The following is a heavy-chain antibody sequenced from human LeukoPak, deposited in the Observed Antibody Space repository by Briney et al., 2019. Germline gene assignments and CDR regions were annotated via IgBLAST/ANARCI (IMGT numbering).Heavy chain of an antibody. J-gene: IGHJ4*02. CDR2: INPKSGGS. D-gene: IGHD3-22*01. Sequence: GASVKVSCKASGYTFTDYYMHWVRQAPGQGLEWLGWINPKSGGSNYAQKFQGRVTMTRDTSISTAYMELSRLRSDDTAVYYCAREYYDSSAYNQEAIDYWGQGTLVTVSS. CDR1: GYTFTDYY. CDR3: AREYYDSSAYNQEAIDY. V-gene: IGHV1-2*02.